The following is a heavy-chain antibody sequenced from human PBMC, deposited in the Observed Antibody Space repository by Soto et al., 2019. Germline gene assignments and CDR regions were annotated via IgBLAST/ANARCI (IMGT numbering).Heavy chain of an antibody. V-gene: IGHV1-18*04. CDR1: CDTFTSYG. J-gene: IGHJ5*02. Sequence: ASVKVSCKAACDTFTSYGISWVRRPPGQGLEWMGWISAYNGNTNYAQKLQGRVTMTTDTSTSTAYMELRSLRSDDTAVYYCASSLLAYCGGESTSFDPWGQGTLVTVSS. D-gene: IGHD2-21*01. CDR3: ASSLLAYCGGESTSFDP. CDR2: ISAYNGNT.